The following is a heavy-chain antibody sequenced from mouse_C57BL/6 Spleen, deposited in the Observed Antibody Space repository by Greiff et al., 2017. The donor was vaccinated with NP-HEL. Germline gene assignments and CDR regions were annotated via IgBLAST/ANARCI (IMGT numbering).Heavy chain of an antibody. CDR3: ARVPSNFYYFDY. Sequence: EVHLVESEGGLVQPGSSMKLSCTASGLTFSDYYMAWVRQVPEKGLEWVANINYDGSSTYYLDSLKSRFIISRDNAKNILYLQMSSLKSEDTATYYCARVPSNFYYFDYWGQGTTLTVSS. D-gene: IGHD4-1*02. V-gene: IGHV5-16*01. CDR2: INYDGSST. J-gene: IGHJ2*01. CDR1: GLTFSDYY.